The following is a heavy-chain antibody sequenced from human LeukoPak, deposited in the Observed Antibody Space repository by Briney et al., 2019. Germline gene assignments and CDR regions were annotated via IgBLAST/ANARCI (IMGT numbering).Heavy chain of an antibody. CDR3: ARDQGVTDPPPYGLDV. Sequence: SVKVSCKASGGTFSSYAISWVRQAPGQGLECMGRIIPILDIATYAQKFQGRVTITADKPTSTAYMELSSLSSEDTAVYYCARDQGVTDPPPYGLDVWGQGTTVTVSS. CDR2: IIPILDIA. V-gene: IGHV1-69*04. J-gene: IGHJ6*02. CDR1: GGTFSSYA. D-gene: IGHD3-10*01.